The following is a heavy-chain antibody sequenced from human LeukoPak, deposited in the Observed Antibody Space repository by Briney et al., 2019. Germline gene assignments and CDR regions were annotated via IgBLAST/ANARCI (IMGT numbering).Heavy chain of an antibody. Sequence: GSLRLSRAASGFTFSNYAMTWVRQAPGKGLEWVSIFRGRGGATYYADSVKGRFTISRDNSENTLFLQMNNLGAEDTAVYYCAKKRVITTPDAIDWYFDLWGRGTLVTVSS. CDR1: GFTFSNYA. J-gene: IGHJ2*01. CDR2: FRGRGGAT. D-gene: IGHD3-10*01. V-gene: IGHV3-23*01. CDR3: AKKRVITTPDAIDWYFDL.